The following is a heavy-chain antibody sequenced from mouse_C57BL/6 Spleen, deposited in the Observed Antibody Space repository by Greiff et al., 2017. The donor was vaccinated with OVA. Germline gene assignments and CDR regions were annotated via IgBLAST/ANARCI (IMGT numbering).Heavy chain of an antibody. V-gene: IGHV1-69*01. J-gene: IGHJ4*01. CDR3: ASYYSNHYYAMDY. CDR2: IDPGDSYT. Sequence: VQLQQSGAELVMPGASVKLSCKASGYTFTSYGMHWVKQTPGQGLEWIGAIDPGDSYTYYHQKFKGKSTLTVDKSSSTAYLQLSRLTSEDSAVYYGASYYSNHYYAMDYWGQGTSVTVSA. CDR1: GYTFTSYG. D-gene: IGHD2-5*01.